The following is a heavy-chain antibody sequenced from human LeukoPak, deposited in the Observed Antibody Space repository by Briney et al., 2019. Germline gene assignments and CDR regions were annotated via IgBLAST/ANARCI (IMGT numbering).Heavy chain of an antibody. J-gene: IGHJ3*02. Sequence: ASVKVSCKASGYTSTSFGISWVRQAPGQGLEWMGWVTSYNGNTNYAQKFQGRVTMTTDTSTSTAYMELRSLRSDDTAMYYCASHSGSYFSALDIWGHGTMVTVSS. CDR3: ASHSGSYFSALDI. D-gene: IGHD1-26*01. CDR1: GYTSTSFG. V-gene: IGHV1-18*01. CDR2: VTSYNGNT.